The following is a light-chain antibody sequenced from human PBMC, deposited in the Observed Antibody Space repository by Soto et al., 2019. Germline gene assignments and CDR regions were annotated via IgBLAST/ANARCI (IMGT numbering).Light chain of an antibody. Sequence: DIQMTQSPSSLSASVGDRVTITCRASQGISNYLAWYQQKPGKVPKLLIYAASTLQSGVPSRFGGSGSGTDFTLTISSLQPEDVATYYCQKYNSAPLTFGGGTEVEIK. V-gene: IGKV1-27*01. CDR3: QKYNSAPLT. J-gene: IGKJ4*01. CDR1: QGISNY. CDR2: AAS.